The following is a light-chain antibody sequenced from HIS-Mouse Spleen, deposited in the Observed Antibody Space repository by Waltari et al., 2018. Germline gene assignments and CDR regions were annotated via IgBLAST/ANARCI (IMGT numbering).Light chain of an antibody. Sequence: DIQMTQSPSTLSASVGDRVTITCRASQSISSWLAWYQQKPGKAPKLLIYKASSLESGVPSRFSGSGSRTEFTLTISSLQPDDFATYYCQQYNSWWTFGQGTKVEIK. CDR2: KAS. V-gene: IGKV1-5*03. CDR3: QQYNSWWT. J-gene: IGKJ1*01. CDR1: QSISSW.